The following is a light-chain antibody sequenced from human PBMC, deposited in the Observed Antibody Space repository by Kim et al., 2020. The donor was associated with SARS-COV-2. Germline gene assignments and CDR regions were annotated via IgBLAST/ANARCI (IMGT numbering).Light chain of an antibody. Sequence: SPGERAPLSCRASQSVTNSYLAWYQQKPGQAPRLLIYAASSRATGIPDRFSGSGSGTDFTLTISRLEPEDIAVYSCQQYGSSPRTFGQGTKVDIK. V-gene: IGKV3-20*01. CDR2: AAS. CDR3: QQYGSSPRT. CDR1: QSVTNSY. J-gene: IGKJ1*01.